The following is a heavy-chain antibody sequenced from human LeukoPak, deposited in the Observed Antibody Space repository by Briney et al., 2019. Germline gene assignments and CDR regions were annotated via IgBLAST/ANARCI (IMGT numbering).Heavy chain of an antibody. J-gene: IGHJ4*02. CDR1: GFTFSNYA. Sequence: GGSLRLSCAATGFTFSNYAIHWGRQAPGKGLEWVAFISDDGSRQHCADSVKGRFTISRDNSKNTLNLQMNSLRAEDTAVYYCVKHRTGTYTLDYWGQGTLVTVSS. D-gene: IGHD3-10*01. CDR2: ISDDGSRQ. V-gene: IGHV3-30-3*02. CDR3: VKHRTGTYTLDY.